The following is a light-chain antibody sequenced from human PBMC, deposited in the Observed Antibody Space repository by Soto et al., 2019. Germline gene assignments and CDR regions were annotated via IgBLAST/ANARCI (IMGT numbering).Light chain of an antibody. Sequence: EIVMTQSPATLSVSPGERATLSCRASQSVSSNLAWYQQQPGQAPRLLIYGASTRATGIPARVSGSGAGTEFTITISSLQSEDFAVYDCQQYNNWPWTFGQGTKVDIK. J-gene: IGKJ1*01. CDR1: QSVSSN. V-gene: IGKV3D-15*01. CDR2: GAS. CDR3: QQYNNWPWT.